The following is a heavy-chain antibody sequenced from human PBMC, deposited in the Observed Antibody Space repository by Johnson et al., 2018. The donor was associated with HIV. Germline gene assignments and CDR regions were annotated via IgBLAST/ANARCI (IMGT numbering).Heavy chain of an antibody. V-gene: IGHV3-66*01. CDR3: TTEWWSYAFDI. D-gene: IGHD2-15*01. CDR2: VYSAGHP. J-gene: IGHJ3*02. CDR1: RFTVSGNY. Sequence: EQLAESGGGLVQPGGSLRLSCAASRFTVSGNYMTWVRQAPGKGLAWVSVVYSAGHPYYADSVKGRFPISRDNSKNSLYLQMNSLRAEDTAVYYCTTEWWSYAFDIWGQGTMVTVSS.